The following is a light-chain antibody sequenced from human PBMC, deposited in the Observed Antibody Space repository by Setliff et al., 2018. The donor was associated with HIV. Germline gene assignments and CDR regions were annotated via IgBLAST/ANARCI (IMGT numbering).Light chain of an antibody. V-gene: IGLV4-69*01. CDR2: LNSDGSH. Sequence: QPVLTQSPSASASLGASVKLTCTLSRGHSSYAIAWHQQQPEKGPRYLMKLNSDGSHSKGDGIPDRFSGSSSGAERYLTISSLQSDDEADYYCQTWDTGIFVVGTGTKVTVL. J-gene: IGLJ1*01. CDR1: RGHSSYA. CDR3: QTWDTGIFV.